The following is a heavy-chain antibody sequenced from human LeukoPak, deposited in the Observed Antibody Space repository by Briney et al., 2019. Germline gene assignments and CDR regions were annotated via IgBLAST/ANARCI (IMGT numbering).Heavy chain of an antibody. CDR2: IIPIFGTA. V-gene: IGHV1-69*13. CDR3: ARERIGGLGGFDP. D-gene: IGHD3/OR15-3a*01. CDR1: GGTFSSYA. Sequence: SVKVPCKASGGTFSSYAISWVRQAPGQGLEWMGGIIPIFGTANYAQKFQGRVTITADESTSTAYMELSSLRSEDTAVYYCARERIGGLGGFDPWGQGTLVTVSS. J-gene: IGHJ5*02.